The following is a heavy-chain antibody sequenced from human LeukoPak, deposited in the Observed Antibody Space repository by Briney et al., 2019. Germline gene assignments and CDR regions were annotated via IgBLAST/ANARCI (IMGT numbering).Heavy chain of an antibody. CDR1: GGSISSGDHY. D-gene: IGHD2-21*02. CDR2: IYHNGGT. J-gene: IGHJ5*02. CDR3: AREWVVTATNWFDP. V-gene: IGHV4-30-4*01. Sequence: SETLSLTCTVSGGSISSGDHYWSWLRQPPGKGLEWIGYIYHNGGTYYNPSLKSRVTISVDTSKNQFSLKLSSVTAADTAVYYCAREWVVTATNWFDPWGQGTLVTVSS.